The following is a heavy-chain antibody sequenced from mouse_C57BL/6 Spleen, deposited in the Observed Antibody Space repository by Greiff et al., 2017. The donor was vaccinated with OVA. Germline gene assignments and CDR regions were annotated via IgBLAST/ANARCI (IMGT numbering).Heavy chain of an antibody. Sequence: EVKLVESGGGLVQPGGSMKLSCAASGFTFSDAWMDWVRQSPEKGLEWVAEIRNKANNHATYYAESVKGRFTISRDDSKSSVYPQMNSLRAEDTGIYYCVYGNYGPWYFDVWGTGTTVTVSS. V-gene: IGHV6-6*01. CDR3: VYGNYGPWYFDV. J-gene: IGHJ1*03. D-gene: IGHD2-1*01. CDR1: GFTFSDAW. CDR2: IRNKANNHAT.